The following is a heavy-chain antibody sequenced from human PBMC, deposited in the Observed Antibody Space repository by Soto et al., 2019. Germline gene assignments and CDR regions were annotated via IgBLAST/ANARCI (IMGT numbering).Heavy chain of an antibody. CDR3: AREVKSPDYYYYYGMDV. J-gene: IGHJ6*02. V-gene: IGHV3-7*03. Sequence: WWSLRLSCASSGFTFSSYWMSWVRQAPGKGLEWVANIKQDGSEKYYVDSVKGRFTISRDNAKNSLYLQMNSLRAEDTAVYYCAREVKSPDYYYYYGMDVWGQGTTVTVSS. CDR1: GFTFSSYW. CDR2: IKQDGSEK.